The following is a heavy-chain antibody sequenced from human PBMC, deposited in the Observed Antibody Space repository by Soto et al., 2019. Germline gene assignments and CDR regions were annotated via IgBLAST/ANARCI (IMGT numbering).Heavy chain of an antibody. CDR3: ARRGAREAFDI. V-gene: IGHV5-51*01. Sequence: GESLKISCKGSGYTFPSYWVGWVRQMPGKGLEWMGIIYPGDSDTRYSPSFQGQVTISADKSITTAYLQWNSLKASDTAMYYCARRGAREAFDIWGQGTMVTVSS. CDR2: IYPGDSDT. D-gene: IGHD1-26*01. J-gene: IGHJ3*02. CDR1: GYTFPSYW.